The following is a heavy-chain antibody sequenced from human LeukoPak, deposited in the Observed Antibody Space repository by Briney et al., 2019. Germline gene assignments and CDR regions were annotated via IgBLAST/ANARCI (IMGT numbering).Heavy chain of an antibody. CDR3: VTDAARPFWTGSIDY. V-gene: IGHV3-30*02. J-gene: IGHJ4*02. Sequence: QSGGSLRLSCAASGFTFSSYGMHWVRQAPGKGLEWVAVIWYDGSSKYYADSVKGRFTISRDNSKNTLYPQMSSLRAEDTAVYYCVTDAARPFWTGSIDYWGQGTLLTVSS. D-gene: IGHD3/OR15-3a*01. CDR2: IWYDGSSK. CDR1: GFTFSSYG.